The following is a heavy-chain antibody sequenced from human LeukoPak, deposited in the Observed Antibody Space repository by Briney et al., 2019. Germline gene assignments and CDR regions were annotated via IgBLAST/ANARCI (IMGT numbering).Heavy chain of an antibody. CDR1: GDXVSSNSAV. CDR3: TRGGAAAGFDF. J-gene: IGHJ4*02. Sequence: SQTLSLTCAISGDXVSSNSAVWSWIRQSPSRGLEWLGRTYYRSRWYNDYAVSVKSRISVNPDTSKNQFSLQLNSVTPEDTAVYYCTRGGAAAGFDFWGQGTLVTVSS. CDR2: TYYRSRWYN. V-gene: IGHV6-1*01. D-gene: IGHD6-13*01.